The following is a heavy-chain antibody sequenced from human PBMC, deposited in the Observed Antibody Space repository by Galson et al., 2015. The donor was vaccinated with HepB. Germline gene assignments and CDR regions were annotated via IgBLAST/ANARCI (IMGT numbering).Heavy chain of an antibody. D-gene: IGHD1-26*01. V-gene: IGHV1-2*02. CDR3: AKPFGIVGAASWFDP. J-gene: IGHJ5*02. CDR1: GYTFTGYY. Sequence: SVKVSCKASGYTFTGYYMHWVRQAPGQGLEWMGWINPNSGGTNYAQKFQGRVTMTRDTSISTAYMELSRLRSDDTAVYYCAKPFGIVGAASWFDPWGQGTLVTVSS. CDR2: INPNSGGT.